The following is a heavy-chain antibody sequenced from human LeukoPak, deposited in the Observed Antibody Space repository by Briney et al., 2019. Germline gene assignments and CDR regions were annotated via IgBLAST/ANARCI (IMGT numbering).Heavy chain of an antibody. CDR3: ARDASRYYDFWSGYSGYYYMDV. J-gene: IGHJ6*03. CDR1: GYTFTGYY. V-gene: IGHV1-2*02. CDR2: INPNSGGT. D-gene: IGHD3-3*01. Sequence: ASVKVSCKASGYTFTGYYMHWVRQAPGQGLEWMGWINPNSGGTNYAQKSQGRVTMTRDTSISTAYRELSRLRSDDTDVYYCARDASRYYDFWSGYSGYYYMDVWGKGTTVTVSS.